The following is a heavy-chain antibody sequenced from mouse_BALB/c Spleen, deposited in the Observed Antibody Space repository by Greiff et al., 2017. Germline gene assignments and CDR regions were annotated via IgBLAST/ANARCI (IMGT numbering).Heavy chain of an antibody. Sequence: QVQLKQSGAELAKPGASVKMSCKASGYTFTSYWMHWVKQRPGQGLEWIGYINPSTGYTEYNQKFKDKATLTADKSSSTAYMQLSSLTSEDSAVYYCARRRLPYGSSPWFAYWGQGTLVTVSA. CDR3: ARRRLPYGSSPWFAY. V-gene: IGHV1-7*01. J-gene: IGHJ3*01. CDR1: GYTFTSYW. D-gene: IGHD1-1*01. CDR2: INPSTGYT.